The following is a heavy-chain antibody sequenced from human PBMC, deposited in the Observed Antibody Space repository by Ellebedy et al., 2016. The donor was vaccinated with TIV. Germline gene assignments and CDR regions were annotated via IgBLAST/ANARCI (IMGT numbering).Heavy chain of an antibody. D-gene: IGHD2-21*01. CDR3: ARDLATCGGDCYEPGPYYMDV. CDR2: IIPIFGTA. V-gene: IGHV1-69*13. Sequence: SVKVSXXASGGTFSSYAISWVRQAPGQGLEWMGGIIPIFGTANYAQKFQGRVTITADESTSTAYMELSSLRSEDTAVYYCARDLATCGGDCYEPGPYYMDVWGKGTTVTVSS. CDR1: GGTFSSYA. J-gene: IGHJ6*03.